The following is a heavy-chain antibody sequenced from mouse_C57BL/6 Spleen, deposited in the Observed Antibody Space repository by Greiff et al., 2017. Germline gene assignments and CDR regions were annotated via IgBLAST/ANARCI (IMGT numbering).Heavy chain of an antibody. V-gene: IGHV1-64*01. CDR1: GYTFTSYW. Sequence: QVQLQQPGAELVKPGASVKLSCKASGYTFTSYWMHWVKQRPGQGLEWIGMIHPNSGSTNYNEKFKSKATLTVDKSSSTAYMQLSSLTSEDSAVYYCARSDYYGSSYGDYWYFDVWGTGTTVTVAS. CDR3: ARSDYYGSSYGDYWYFDV. CDR2: IHPNSGST. D-gene: IGHD1-1*01. J-gene: IGHJ1*03.